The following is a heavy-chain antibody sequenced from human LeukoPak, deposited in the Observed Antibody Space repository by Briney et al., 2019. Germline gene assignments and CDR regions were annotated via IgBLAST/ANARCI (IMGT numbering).Heavy chain of an antibody. CDR3: ARDPRIQLGFDP. CDR2: IYHSGST. D-gene: IGHD5-18*01. J-gene: IGHJ5*02. CDR1: GYSISSGYY. Sequence: SETLSLTCTVSGYSISSGYYWGWIRQPPGKGLEWIGSIYHSGSTYYNPSLKSRVTISVDTSKNQFSLKLSSVTAADTAVYYCARDPRIQLGFDPWGQETLVTVSS. V-gene: IGHV4-38-2*02.